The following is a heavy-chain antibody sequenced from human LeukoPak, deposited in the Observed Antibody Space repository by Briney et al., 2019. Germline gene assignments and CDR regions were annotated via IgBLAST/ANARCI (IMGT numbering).Heavy chain of an antibody. CDR2: IKQDGSEE. Sequence: GGSLRLSCATSGFTFSSYWMSWVRQAPGKGLEWVANIKQDGSEEYYVDSVKGRFTISRDNAKNSLYLQMNSLRAEDTAVYYCARDRTGSGWYKDYWGQGTLVTVSS. D-gene: IGHD6-19*01. CDR1: GFTFSSYW. V-gene: IGHV3-7*04. CDR3: ARDRTGSGWYKDY. J-gene: IGHJ4*02.